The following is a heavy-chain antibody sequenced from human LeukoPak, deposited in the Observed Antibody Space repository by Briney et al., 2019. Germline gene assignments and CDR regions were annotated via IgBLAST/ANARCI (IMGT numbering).Heavy chain of an antibody. CDR3: ARDFPTVTTAGAFDI. D-gene: IGHD4-17*01. Sequence: GGSLRLSCAASGFTFSSYGMHWVRQAPGKGLEWVAVMWYDGSNKYYADSVKGRFTISRDNSKNTLYLQMNSLRAEDTAVYYCARDFPTVTTAGAFDIWGQGTMVTVSS. CDR2: MWYDGSNK. V-gene: IGHV3-33*01. J-gene: IGHJ3*02. CDR1: GFTFSSYG.